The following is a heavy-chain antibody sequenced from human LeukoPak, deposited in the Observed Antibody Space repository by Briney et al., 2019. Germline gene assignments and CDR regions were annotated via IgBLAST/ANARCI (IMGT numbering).Heavy chain of an antibody. CDR2: ISGSGDNT. J-gene: IGHJ4*02. V-gene: IGHV3-23*01. Sequence: PGGSLRLSCVASGFTFSNYWMHWVRQPPGKGLEWVSGISGSGDNTYYADSVKGRFTISRDNSKNTLYVQVNSLGTEDTAAYYCAKGSYYDSSGSFYFDYWGQGTLVTVSS. D-gene: IGHD3-22*01. CDR1: GFTFSNYW. CDR3: AKGSYYDSSGSFYFDY.